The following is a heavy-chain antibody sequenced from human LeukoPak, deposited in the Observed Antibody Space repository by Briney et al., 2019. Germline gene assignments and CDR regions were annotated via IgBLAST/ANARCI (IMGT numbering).Heavy chain of an antibody. CDR3: ARGATRGRIQLWTYDY. V-gene: IGHV1-46*01. D-gene: IGHD5-18*01. J-gene: IGHJ4*02. CDR1: GYTFTSYY. CDR2: INPSGGST. Sequence: ASVKVSCKASGYTFTSYYMHWVRQAPGQGLEWMGIINPSGGSTSYAQKFQGRVTMTRDTSTSTVYMELSSLRSEDTAVYYCARGATRGRIQLWTYDYWGQGTLVTVSS.